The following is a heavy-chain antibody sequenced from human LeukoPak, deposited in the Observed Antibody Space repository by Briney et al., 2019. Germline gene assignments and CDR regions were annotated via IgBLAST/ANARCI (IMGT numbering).Heavy chain of an antibody. CDR2: IYTSGST. Sequence: KPSETLSLTCTVSGGSISSYYWSWIRQPPGKGLEWIGYIYTSGSTNYNPSLKSRVTISVDTSKNQFSLKLSSVTAADTAVYYCARGYTGRRYFDWSSTWGDAFDIWGQGTMVTVSS. V-gene: IGHV4-4*08. D-gene: IGHD3-9*01. J-gene: IGHJ3*02. CDR1: GGSISSYY. CDR3: ARGYTGRRYFDWSSTWGDAFDI.